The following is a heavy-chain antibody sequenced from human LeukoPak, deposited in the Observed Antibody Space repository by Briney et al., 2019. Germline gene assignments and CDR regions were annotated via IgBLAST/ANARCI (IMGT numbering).Heavy chain of an antibody. CDR1: GYTFTSCY. J-gene: IGHJ6*02. CDR2: INPSGGST. V-gene: IGHV1-46*01. Sequence: GASVKVSCKASGYTFTSCYMHWVRQAPGQGLEWMGIINPSGGSTSYAQKFQGRVTMTRDTSTSTVYMELSSLRSEDTAVYYCARVPAASHYYYGMDVWGQGTTVAVSS. CDR3: ARVPAASHYYYGMDV. D-gene: IGHD6-13*01.